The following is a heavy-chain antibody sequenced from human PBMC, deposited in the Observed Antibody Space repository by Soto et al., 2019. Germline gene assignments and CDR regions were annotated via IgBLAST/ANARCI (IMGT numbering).Heavy chain of an antibody. Sequence: QVQLVESGGGVVQPGKSLRLSCAASGFTFSNFAMHWVRQVPGKGLEWVAVISYDGRIKYYADSVKGRFTISRDNSKNTLYLQMNSLRAEDTAVYYCARGAYSLDYWGQGTLVTVSS. CDR3: ARGAYSLDY. CDR2: ISYDGRIK. CDR1: GFTFSNFA. J-gene: IGHJ4*02. V-gene: IGHV3-30*04. D-gene: IGHD5-18*01.